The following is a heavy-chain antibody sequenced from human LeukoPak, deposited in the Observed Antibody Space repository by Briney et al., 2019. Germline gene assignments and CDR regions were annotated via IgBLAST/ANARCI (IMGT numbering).Heavy chain of an antibody. Sequence: ASVKVSCKASGYTFTSYGVTWVRQAPGQGLEWMGWISGHSSNTKYAQKFQGRVTMTTDTSTSTAYMELRSLRSDETAVYYCARGQQLDHWGQGSLVTVSS. CDR1: GYTFTSYG. CDR2: ISGHSSNT. V-gene: IGHV1-18*01. CDR3: ARGQQLDH. J-gene: IGHJ4*02. D-gene: IGHD6-13*01.